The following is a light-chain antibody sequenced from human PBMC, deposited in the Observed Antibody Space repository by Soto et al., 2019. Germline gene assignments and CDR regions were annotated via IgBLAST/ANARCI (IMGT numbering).Light chain of an antibody. CDR3: CSYVGATTYV. Sequence: QSALTQPASVSGSPGQSITISCTGTITDIGSYNLVSWYQQHPGKAPKLMISEASKRPSGVPNRFSGSKSGNTASLTISGLQAEDEADYYCCSYVGATTYVFGTGTKVTVL. V-gene: IGLV2-23*01. J-gene: IGLJ1*01. CDR1: ITDIGSYNL. CDR2: EAS.